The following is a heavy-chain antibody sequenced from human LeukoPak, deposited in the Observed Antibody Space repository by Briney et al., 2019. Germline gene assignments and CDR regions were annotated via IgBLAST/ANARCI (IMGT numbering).Heavy chain of an antibody. Sequence: GGSLRLSCAASGFTFSSYSMNWVRQAPGKGLVWVSRINSDGSSTGYADSVQGRFTISRDNAKNTLFLQMNNLRAEDTAVYYCTRPFSGYNYGSFDYWGQGTLVTVSS. CDR2: INSDGSST. V-gene: IGHV3-74*01. CDR3: TRPFSGYNYGSFDY. J-gene: IGHJ4*02. D-gene: IGHD5-18*01. CDR1: GFTFSSYS.